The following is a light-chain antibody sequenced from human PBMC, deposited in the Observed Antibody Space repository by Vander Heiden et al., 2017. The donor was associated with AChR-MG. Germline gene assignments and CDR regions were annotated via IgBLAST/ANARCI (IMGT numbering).Light chain of an antibody. CDR1: QSVSSSY. CDR3: QQYAF. V-gene: IGKV3-20*01. CDR2: GAS. J-gene: IGKJ4*01. Sequence: EFVLTQSPGPLSLSPGERATLSCRASQSVSSSYLAWYQQKPGQAPRLLIYGASSRATGIPDRFSGSGSGTDFTLTISRLEPEDFAVYYCQQYAFFGGGTKVEIK.